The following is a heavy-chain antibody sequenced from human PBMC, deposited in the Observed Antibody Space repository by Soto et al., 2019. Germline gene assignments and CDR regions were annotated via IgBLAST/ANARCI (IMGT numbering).Heavy chain of an antibody. CDR1: GGSISSYY. Sequence: SETLSLTCTVSGGSISSYYWSWIRQPPGKGLEWIGYIYYSGSTNYNPSLKSRVTMSVDRTKNQFFLNLRSVSAADTAVYYCARDCPSCYDRWFDPWGQGILVTVSS. D-gene: IGHD2-2*01. V-gene: IGHV4-59*12. J-gene: IGHJ5*02. CDR2: IYYSGST. CDR3: ARDCPSCYDRWFDP.